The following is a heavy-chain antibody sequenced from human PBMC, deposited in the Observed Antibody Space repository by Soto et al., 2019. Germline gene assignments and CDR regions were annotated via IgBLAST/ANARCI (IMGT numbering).Heavy chain of an antibody. Sequence: QLQLQESGPGLVKPSETLSLTCTVSGGSISSSSYYWGWIRQPPGKGLEWIGSIYYSGSTYYNPSLKSRVPISVDTSKNQFSLKLSSVTAADTAVYYCARLRSELVITYYYYYYYMDVWGKGTTVTVSS. CDR3: ARLRSELVITYYYYYYYMDV. D-gene: IGHD3-9*01. CDR1: GGSISSSSYY. CDR2: IYYSGST. J-gene: IGHJ6*03. V-gene: IGHV4-39*01.